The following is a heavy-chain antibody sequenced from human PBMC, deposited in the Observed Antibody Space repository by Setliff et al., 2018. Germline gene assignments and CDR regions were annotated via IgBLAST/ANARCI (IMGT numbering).Heavy chain of an antibody. J-gene: IGHJ4*02. V-gene: IGHV7-4-1*02. CDR2: IDTNTGNP. CDR3: ASARPHFGVVIRSPPDY. D-gene: IGHD3-3*01. CDR1: GYTFTSYA. Sequence: ASVKVSCKASGYTFTSYAMNWVRQAPGQGLEWMGWIDTNTGNPTYAQGFTGRFVFSLDTSVSTAYLQISSLKAEDTAVYYCASARPHFGVVIRSPPDYWGQGTLVTV.